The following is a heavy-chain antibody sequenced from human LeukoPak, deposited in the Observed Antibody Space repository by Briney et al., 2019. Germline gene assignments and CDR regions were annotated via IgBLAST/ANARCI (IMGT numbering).Heavy chain of an antibody. Sequence: TSETLSLTCAVYGGSFSGYYWSWIRQPPGKGLEWIGEINHSGSTNYNPSLKSRVTISVDTSKNQFSLKLSSVTAADTAVYYCARARGYSYGYGFRWFDPWGQGTLVTVSS. V-gene: IGHV4-34*01. CDR1: GGSFSGYY. J-gene: IGHJ5*02. CDR2: INHSGST. CDR3: ARARGYSYGYGFRWFDP. D-gene: IGHD5-18*01.